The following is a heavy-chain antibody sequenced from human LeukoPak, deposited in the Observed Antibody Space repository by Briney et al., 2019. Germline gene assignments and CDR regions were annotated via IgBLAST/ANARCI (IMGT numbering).Heavy chain of an antibody. Sequence: ASVKVFCKASGYTFIGNGITWVRQAPGQGLEWMGWINGYNGNTAYAQMLAGRFTMTTDTSTTTAYMELRGLRSDDTAVYYCARSGYCSGASCYGEGIDYWGQGTLVTVSS. J-gene: IGHJ4*02. CDR3: ARSGYCSGASCYGEGIDY. CDR2: INGYNGNT. D-gene: IGHD2-2*01. CDR1: GYTFIGNG. V-gene: IGHV1-18*01.